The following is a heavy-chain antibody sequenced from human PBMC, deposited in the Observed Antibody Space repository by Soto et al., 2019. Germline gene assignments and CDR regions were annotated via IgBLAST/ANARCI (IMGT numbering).Heavy chain of an antibody. CDR2: IYYSGST. V-gene: IGHV4-59*01. CDR3: ARVGNPKYGDYVFDY. J-gene: IGHJ4*02. Sequence: QVQLQESGPGLVKPSETLSLTCTVSGGSISSYYWSWIRQPPGKGLEWIGYIYYSGSTNYNPSLTSRVTISVDTSKNQFSLKLSSVTAADTAVYYCARVGNPKYGDYVFDYWGQGTLVTVSS. D-gene: IGHD4-17*01. CDR1: GGSISSYY.